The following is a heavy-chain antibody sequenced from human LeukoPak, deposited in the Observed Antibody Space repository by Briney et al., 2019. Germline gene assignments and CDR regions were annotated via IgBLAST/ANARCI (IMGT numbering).Heavy chain of an antibody. V-gene: IGHV3-74*01. CDR3: ARAASNWAIDY. CDR2: ITFDGRST. Sequence: PGGSLRLSCAASGFTFSTYWMHWVRQGPGKGLVWVSRITFDGRSTNYADSVKGRFTISRDNAKNTLYLQMNSPRAEDTAIYYCARAASNWAIDYWGQGNLVTVSS. D-gene: IGHD2/OR15-2a*01. CDR1: GFTFSTYW. J-gene: IGHJ4*02.